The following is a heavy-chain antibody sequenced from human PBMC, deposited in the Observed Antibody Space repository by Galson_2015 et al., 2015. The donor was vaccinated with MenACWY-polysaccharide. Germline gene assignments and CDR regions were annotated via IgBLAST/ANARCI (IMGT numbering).Heavy chain of an antibody. CDR2: MNPNSGNT. V-gene: IGHV1-8*01. CDR3: ARIIARKYTFADS. J-gene: IGHJ4*02. D-gene: IGHD2-21*01. Sequence: SVKVSCKASGYKFTSYDINWVRQATGQGLEWMGWMNPNSGNTGYAQKFQGRVTMTSNTAMTTAYMELSSLRSEYTAVYYCARIIARKYTFADSWGQGTLVTVSS. CDR1: GYKFTSYD.